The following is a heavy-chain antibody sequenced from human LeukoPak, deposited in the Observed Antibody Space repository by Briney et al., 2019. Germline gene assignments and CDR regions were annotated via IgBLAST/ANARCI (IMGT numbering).Heavy chain of an antibody. CDR3: ARARRWAYGSGSYSAGWFDP. J-gene: IGHJ5*02. CDR1: GFTFSSYS. D-gene: IGHD3-10*01. CDR2: ISSSSSTI. V-gene: IGHV3-48*01. Sequence: GGSLRLSCAASGFTFSSYSMNWVRQAPGKGLEWVSYISSSSSTIYYADSVKGRFTISRDNSKNTLYLQMNSLRAEDTAVYYCARARRWAYGSGSYSAGWFDPWGQGTLVTVSS.